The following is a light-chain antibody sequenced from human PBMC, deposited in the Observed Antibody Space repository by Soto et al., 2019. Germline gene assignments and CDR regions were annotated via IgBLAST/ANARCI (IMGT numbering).Light chain of an antibody. Sequence: DIQMTQSPSTLSAFVGDRVTITCRASQNIRSWLAWYQQKPGKAPKLLIYDASSLESGVPSRFSGSGSGTEFTLTISSLQPDDFATYYCQQYNSYWTFGQGTKVDI. CDR3: QQYNSYWT. CDR2: DAS. CDR1: QNIRSW. V-gene: IGKV1-5*01. J-gene: IGKJ1*01.